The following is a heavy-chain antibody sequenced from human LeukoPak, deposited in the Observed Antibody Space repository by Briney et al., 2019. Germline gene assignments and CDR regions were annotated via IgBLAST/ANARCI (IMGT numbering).Heavy chain of an antibody. CDR3: ARELRGYSSS. D-gene: IGHD6-13*01. CDR2: ISSSSTI. J-gene: IGHJ4*02. Sequence: GGSLRLSCAASGFTFSSYSMNWVRQAPGKGLEWVSYISSSSTIHYADSVKGRFTISRDNAKNSLYLQMNSLRAEDTAVYYCARELRGYSSSWGQGTLVTVSS. CDR1: GFTFSSYS. V-gene: IGHV3-48*01.